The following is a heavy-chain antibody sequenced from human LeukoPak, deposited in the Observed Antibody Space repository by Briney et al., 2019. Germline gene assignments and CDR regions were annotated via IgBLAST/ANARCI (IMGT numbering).Heavy chain of an antibody. CDR3: ARGDTIVGGNWFDP. J-gene: IGHJ5*02. Sequence: PGGSLRLSCAASGFTFSSYSMNWVRQAPGKELEWVSSISSSSSYIYYADSVKGRFTISRDNAKNSLYLQMNSLRAEDTAVYYCARGDTIVGGNWFDPWGQGTLVTVSS. CDR1: GFTFSSYS. D-gene: IGHD3-22*01. V-gene: IGHV3-21*01. CDR2: ISSSSSYI.